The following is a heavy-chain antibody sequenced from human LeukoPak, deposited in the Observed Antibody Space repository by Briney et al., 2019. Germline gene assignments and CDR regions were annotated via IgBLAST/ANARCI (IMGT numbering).Heavy chain of an antibody. D-gene: IGHD3-22*01. J-gene: IGHJ4*02. CDR3: ARVYSQIVVVNPFDY. CDR2: ISYDGSNK. CDR1: AFTFSTYA. V-gene: IGHV3-30*04. Sequence: GSLRLSCAASAFTFSTYAMHWVRQAPGKGLEWVAVISYDGSNKYYGDSVKGRFTISRDNSKNTLYLQMNSLRAEDTAVYYCARVYSQIVVVNPFDYWGQGTLVTVSS.